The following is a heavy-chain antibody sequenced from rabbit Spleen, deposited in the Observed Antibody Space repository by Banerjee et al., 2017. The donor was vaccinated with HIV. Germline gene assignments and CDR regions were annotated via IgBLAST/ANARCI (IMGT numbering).Heavy chain of an antibody. V-gene: IGHV1S40*01. CDR3: ARDTGSSFSSYGMDL. D-gene: IGHD8-1*01. Sequence: QSLEESGGGLVKPGASLTLTCKASGFSFNSGYDMCWVRQAPGKGLEWIACIYTGSSGNTYYATWAKGRFTISKTSSPTVTLQMTSLTAADTATYFCARDTGSSFSSYGMDLWGQGTLVTVS. CDR1: GFSFNSGYD. CDR2: IYTGSSGNT. J-gene: IGHJ6*01.